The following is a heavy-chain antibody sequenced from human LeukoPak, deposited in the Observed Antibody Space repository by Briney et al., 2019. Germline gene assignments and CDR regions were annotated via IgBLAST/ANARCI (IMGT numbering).Heavy chain of an antibody. CDR3: ARHYVYYYGSGSYPRWFDP. V-gene: IGHV4-59*08. J-gene: IGHJ5*02. CDR1: GGSISSYY. Sequence: PSETLSLTCTVSGGSISSYYWSWIRQPPGKGLEWIGYIYYSGSTNYNPSLKSRVTISVDTSKNQFSLKLSSVTAADTAVYYCARHYVYYYGSGSYPRWFDPWGQGTLVTVSS. CDR2: IYYSGST. D-gene: IGHD3-10*01.